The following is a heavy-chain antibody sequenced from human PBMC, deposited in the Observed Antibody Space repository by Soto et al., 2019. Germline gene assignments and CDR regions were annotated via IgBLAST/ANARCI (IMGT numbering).Heavy chain of an antibody. J-gene: IGHJ6*03. D-gene: IGHD2-2*01. CDR3: ARASTGGHVVVPANYYYMDV. CDR1: GGSISSSSYY. Sequence: SETLSLTCTVSGGSISSSSYYWGWIRQPPGKGLEWIGSIYYSGSTYYNPSLKSRVTISVDTSKNQFSLKLSSVTAADTAVYYCARASTGGHVVVPANYYYMDVWGKGTTVTVSS. V-gene: IGHV4-39*01. CDR2: IYYSGST.